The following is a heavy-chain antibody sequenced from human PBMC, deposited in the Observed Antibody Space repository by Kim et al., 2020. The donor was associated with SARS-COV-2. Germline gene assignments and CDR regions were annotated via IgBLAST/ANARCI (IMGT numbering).Heavy chain of an antibody. CDR3: ARDSRYCGNTDCRGDAF. V-gene: IGHV3-7*01. J-gene: IGHJ3*01. D-gene: IGHD2-15*01. CDR2: IKEDGSEK. CDR1: GFTFSSFW. Sequence: RGSLRLSCTGSGFTFSSFWMTWVRQAPGKGLEWVANIKEDGSEKYHVDSVKGRFTISRDNARNSLYLQMNSLRVEDTALYSCARDSRYCGNTDCRGDAF.